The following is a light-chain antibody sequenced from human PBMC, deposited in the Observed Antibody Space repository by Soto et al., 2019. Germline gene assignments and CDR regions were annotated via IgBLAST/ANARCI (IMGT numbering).Light chain of an antibody. V-gene: IGLV2-11*01. J-gene: IGLJ3*02. CDR1: SSVVGGYNY. Sequence: QSVLTQPRSVSGSPGQSVTISCTGTSSVVGGYNYVSWYQQHPGKVPKLMIFDVSKRPSGVPDRFSGSKSGNTASLTISGLQAEDEAEYHCCSYAGSYILVFGGGTKVTVL. CDR3: CSYAGSYILV. CDR2: DVS.